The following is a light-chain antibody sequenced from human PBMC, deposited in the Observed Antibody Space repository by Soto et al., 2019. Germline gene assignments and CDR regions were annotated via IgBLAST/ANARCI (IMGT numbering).Light chain of an antibody. CDR3: QQYHTYST. CDR1: QSISRW. J-gene: IGKJ1*01. Sequence: DIQMTQSPSTLSASVGDRVTITCRASQSISRWLAWYQQRPGEAPKLLISDASNLESGVPSRFSGRGSGTEFTLTSRNLQPDDFATYYCQQYHTYSTFGQGTKVEIK. CDR2: DAS. V-gene: IGKV1-5*01.